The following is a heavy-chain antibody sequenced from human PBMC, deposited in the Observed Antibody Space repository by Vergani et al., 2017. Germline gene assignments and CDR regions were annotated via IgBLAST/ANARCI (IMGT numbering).Heavy chain of an antibody. CDR3: AKPPVGAIPADY. V-gene: IGHV3-33*06. Sequence: QVQLVESGGGVVQPGRSLRLSCAASGFTFSSYGMHWVRQAPGKGLEWVAVIWYDGSNKYYADSVKGRFTISRDNSKNTLYLQMNSLRAEDTAVYYCAKPPVGAIPADYWGQGTLVTVSS. J-gene: IGHJ4*02. CDR1: GFTFSSYG. D-gene: IGHD1-26*01. CDR2: IWYDGSNK.